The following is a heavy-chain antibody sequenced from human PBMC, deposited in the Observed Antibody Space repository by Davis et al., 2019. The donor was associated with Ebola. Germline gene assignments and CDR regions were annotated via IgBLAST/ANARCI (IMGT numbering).Heavy chain of an antibody. J-gene: IGHJ5*02. Sequence: PSETLSLTCTVSGGSISSGSYYWSWIRQPAGKGLEWIGHIYTSGSTNYNPSLKSRVTMSVDTSKNQFSLKLSSVTAADTAVYYCARESRFLEWLLSGWFDPWGQGTLVTVSS. CDR1: GGSISSGSYY. CDR2: IYTSGST. D-gene: IGHD3-3*01. V-gene: IGHV4-61*09. CDR3: ARESRFLEWLLSGWFDP.